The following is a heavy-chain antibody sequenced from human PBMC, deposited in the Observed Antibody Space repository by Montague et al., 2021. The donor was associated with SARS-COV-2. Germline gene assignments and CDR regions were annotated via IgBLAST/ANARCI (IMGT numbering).Heavy chain of an antibody. J-gene: IGHJ3*01. CDR2: IDWDDDK. V-gene: IGHV2-70*11. CDR1: GFSLSTSGMC. CDR3: ARIGGGGSCYSSAFDF. Sequence: PALLKPTQTLTPTCTFPGFSLSTSGMCVSWIRQPPGKALEWLARIDWDDDKYYSTSLKTRLTISKDTSKNQVVLTMTKMDPVDTATYYCARIGGGGSCYSSAFDFWGQGTMVTVSS. D-gene: IGHD2-15*01.